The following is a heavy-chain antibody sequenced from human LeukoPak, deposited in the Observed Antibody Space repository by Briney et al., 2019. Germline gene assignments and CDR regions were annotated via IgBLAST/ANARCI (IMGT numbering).Heavy chain of an antibody. Sequence: GGSLRLSCAASGFTFSSYAMSWVRQAPGKGLEWVSAISGSGGSTYYADSVKGRFTISRDNSKNTLYLQMNSLRAEDTAVYYWAKVRTQYCSSTSCYTGFDYWGQGTLVTVSS. CDR3: AKVRTQYCSSTSCYTGFDY. J-gene: IGHJ4*02. CDR1: GFTFSSYA. CDR2: ISGSGGST. D-gene: IGHD2-2*02. V-gene: IGHV3-23*01.